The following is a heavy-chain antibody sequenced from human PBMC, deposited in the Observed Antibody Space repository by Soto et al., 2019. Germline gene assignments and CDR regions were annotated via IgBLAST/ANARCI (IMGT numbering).Heavy chain of an antibody. CDR2: INAGNGNT. V-gene: IGHV1-3*01. D-gene: IGHD3-16*01. CDR1: GYTFTSYA. CDR3: ANALGLYYFDY. Sequence: QVQLVQSGAEVKKPGASVKVSCKASGYTFTSYAMHWVRQAPGQRLEWMGWINAGNGNTKYSQKFQGRVTITRDTSASTAYMELSSLRAEDTAVYYCANALGLYYFDYWGQGTLVTVSS. J-gene: IGHJ4*02.